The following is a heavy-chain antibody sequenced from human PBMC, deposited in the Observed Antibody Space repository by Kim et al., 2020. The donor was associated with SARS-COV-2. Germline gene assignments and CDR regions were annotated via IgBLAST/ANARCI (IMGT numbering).Heavy chain of an antibody. CDR1: GYTFTDYY. CDR2: INPTSGGT. J-gene: IGHJ5*02. D-gene: IGHD2-2*01. Sequence: ASVKVSCKASGYTFTDYYLQWVRQAPGQGLEWVGWINPTSGGTKYAQRFQGRVTMTRDTSISTAYMELSGLRSDDTAVYYCARDNYQPRTGWFDPWGQGTLVTVSS. V-gene: IGHV1-2*02. CDR3: ARDNYQPRTGWFDP.